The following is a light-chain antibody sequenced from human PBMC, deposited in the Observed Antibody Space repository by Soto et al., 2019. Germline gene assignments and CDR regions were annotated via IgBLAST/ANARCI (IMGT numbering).Light chain of an antibody. CDR1: QSIGDT. CDR2: GAS. J-gene: IGKJ1*01. V-gene: IGKV3-15*01. Sequence: EIVMTQSPATLSVSPGGRATLSCRASQSIGDTLAWYQQKPGQAPRLLIYGASSRVTGFPARFSGSGSGTDFTLTISRMQTDDFATYYCQQYGVFSRTSGQGTTGDIK. CDR3: QQYGVFSRT.